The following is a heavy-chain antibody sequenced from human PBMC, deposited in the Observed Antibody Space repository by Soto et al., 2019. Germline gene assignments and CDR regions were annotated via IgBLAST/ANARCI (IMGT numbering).Heavy chain of an antibody. CDR1: GGFISSGGSY. CDR2: IYHSGST. V-gene: IGHV4-31*03. CDR3: ARSPSSGGDYMDV. J-gene: IGHJ6*03. Sequence: QVQLQESGPGLVKPSQTLSLTCTVSGGFISSGGSYWSWIRQHPGKGLEWIGYIYHSGSTYYNPSLKSRVTISVDTSKNQCSLSLSSVTAADTAVYYCARSPSSGGDYMDVWGKGTTVTVSS. D-gene: IGHD3-16*01.